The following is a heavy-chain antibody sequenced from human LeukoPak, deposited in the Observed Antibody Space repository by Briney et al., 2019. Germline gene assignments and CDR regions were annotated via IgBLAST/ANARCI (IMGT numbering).Heavy chain of an antibody. V-gene: IGHV3-7*03. Sequence: GGSLRLSCAASGFTFSSYWMNWARQAPGKGLEWVASINHNGNVNYYVDSVKGRFTISRDNAKNSLYLQMSNLRAADTAVYYCAREVGSGYCSGGSCYAQKTNYYYYGMDVWGQGTTVTVSS. CDR3: AREVGSGYCSGGSCYAQKTNYYYYGMDV. CDR2: INHNGNVN. J-gene: IGHJ6*02. D-gene: IGHD2-15*01. CDR1: GFTFSSYW.